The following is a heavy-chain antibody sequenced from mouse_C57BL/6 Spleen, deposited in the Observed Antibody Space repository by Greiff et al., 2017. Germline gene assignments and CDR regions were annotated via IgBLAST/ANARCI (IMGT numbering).Heavy chain of an antibody. J-gene: IGHJ4*01. CDR3: AREGLYSNDAMDY. D-gene: IGHD2-5*01. CDR2: INPSNGGT. Sequence: VQLQQPGTELVKPGASVKLSCKASGYTFTSYWMHWVKQRPGQGLEWIGNINPSNGGTNYNEKFKSKATLTVDKSSSTAYMQLSSLTSEDSAVYYSAREGLYSNDAMDYWGQGTSVTVSS. V-gene: IGHV1-53*01. CDR1: GYTFTSYW.